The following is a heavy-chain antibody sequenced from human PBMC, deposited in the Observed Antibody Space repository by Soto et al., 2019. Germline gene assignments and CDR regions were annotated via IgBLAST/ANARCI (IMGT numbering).Heavy chain of an antibody. CDR3: AKASAAAGSH. Sequence: GGSLRLSCAASGFTFSSYGMHWVRQAPGKGLEWVAVISYDGSNKYYADSVKGRFTISRDNSKNTLYLQMNSLRAEDTAVYYCAKASAAAGSHWGQGTLVTVSS. J-gene: IGHJ4*02. D-gene: IGHD6-13*01. CDR2: ISYDGSNK. V-gene: IGHV3-30*18. CDR1: GFTFSSYG.